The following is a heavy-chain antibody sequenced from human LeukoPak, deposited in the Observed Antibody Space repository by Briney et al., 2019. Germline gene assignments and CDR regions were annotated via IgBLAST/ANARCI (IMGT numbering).Heavy chain of an antibody. V-gene: IGHV3-21*01. D-gene: IGHD3-10*01. J-gene: IGHJ6*03. CDR1: GFTFSSYS. Sequence: GGSLRLSCAASGFTFSSYSMNWVRQAPGKGLEWVSSISSSSSYIYYADSVKGRFTIPRDNAKNSLYLQMNSLRAEDTAVYYCARGAEFYYYMDVWGKGTTVTVSS. CDR2: ISSSSSYI. CDR3: ARGAEFYYYMDV.